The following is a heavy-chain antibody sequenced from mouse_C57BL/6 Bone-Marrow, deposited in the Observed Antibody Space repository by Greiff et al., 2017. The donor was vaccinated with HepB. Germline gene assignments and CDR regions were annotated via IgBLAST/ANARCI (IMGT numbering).Heavy chain of an antibody. CDR3: TRKTTVVYWYFDV. Sequence: EVKLVESGGGLVQPGGSMKLSCAASGFTFSDAWMDWVRQSPEKGLEWVAEIRNKANNHATYYAESVKGRFTISRDDSKSSVYLQMNSLRAEDTGIYYCTRKTTVVYWYFDVWGTGTTVTVSS. J-gene: IGHJ1*03. CDR1: GFTFSDAW. V-gene: IGHV6-6*01. D-gene: IGHD1-1*01. CDR2: IRNKANNHAT.